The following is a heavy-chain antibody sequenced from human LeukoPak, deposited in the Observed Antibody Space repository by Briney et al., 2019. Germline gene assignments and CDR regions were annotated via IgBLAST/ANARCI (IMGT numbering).Heavy chain of an antibody. Sequence: PGGSLRLSCAASGFTFSSYWMHWVRQAPGKGLVWVSSIYGDGSGTTYADSVKGRFTISRDNAKNTLYLQMNSLRAEDTAVYYCARSSSGAFDIWGQGTMVTVSS. CDR3: ARSSSGAFDI. J-gene: IGHJ3*02. CDR2: IYGDGSGT. V-gene: IGHV3-74*01. CDR1: GFTFSSYW. D-gene: IGHD6-6*01.